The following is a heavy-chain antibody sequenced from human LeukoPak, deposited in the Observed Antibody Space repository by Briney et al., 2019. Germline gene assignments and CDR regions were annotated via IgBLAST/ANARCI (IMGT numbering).Heavy chain of an antibody. D-gene: IGHD2-15*01. CDR1: GGSISSSSYY. CDR2: IYYSGCT. V-gene: IGHV4-39*01. J-gene: IGHJ6*02. CDR3: ARHPLVVAATNYYYYGMDV. Sequence: SETLSLTCTVSGGSISSSSYYWGWIRQPPGKGLEWIGSIYYSGCTYYNPSLKSRVTISVDTSKNQFSLKLSSVTAADTAVYYCARHPLVVAATNYYYYGMDVWGQGTTVTVSS.